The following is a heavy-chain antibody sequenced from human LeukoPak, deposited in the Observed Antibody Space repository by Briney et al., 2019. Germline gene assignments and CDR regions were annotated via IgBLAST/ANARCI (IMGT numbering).Heavy chain of an antibody. J-gene: IGHJ4*02. CDR3: ARVDSSNWYDSRGYFDY. D-gene: IGHD6-13*01. CDR1: GGSISSSSFY. V-gene: IGHV4-61*05. CDR2: IYYTGST. Sequence: SETLSLTCTVSGGSISSSSFYWGWIRQPPGKGLEWIGYIYYTGSTNYNPSLKSRVTISVDTSKNQFSLKLSSVTAADTAVYYCARVDSSNWYDSRGYFDYWGQGTLVTVSS.